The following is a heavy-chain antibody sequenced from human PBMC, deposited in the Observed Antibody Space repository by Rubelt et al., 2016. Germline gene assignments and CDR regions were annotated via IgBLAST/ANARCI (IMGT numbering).Heavy chain of an antibody. J-gene: IGHJ4*02. D-gene: IGHD5-12*01. CDR3: ARGNSGYDYGLDY. Sequence: QVQLVQSGAEVKKPGASVKVSCKASGYTFTGYYMHWVRQAPGQGLEWMGWINPNSCGTNYAQKLQGRVAMTRDTSVSTAYMELSRLTSDDTAVYYCARGNSGYDYGLDYWGQGTLVTVSS. V-gene: IGHV1-2*02. CDR1: GYTFTGYY. CDR2: INPNSCGT.